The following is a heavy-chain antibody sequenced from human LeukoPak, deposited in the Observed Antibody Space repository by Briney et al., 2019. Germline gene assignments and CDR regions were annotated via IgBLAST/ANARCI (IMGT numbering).Heavy chain of an antibody. V-gene: IGHV3-30*18. CDR3: AKQGGVGYSYGSYYFDY. Sequence: GRSLRLSCAASGFTFSSYGMHWVRQAPGKGLEWVAVISYDGSNKYYADSVKGRFTISRDNSKNTLYLQMNSLRAEDTAVYYCAKQGGVGYSYGSYYFDYWGQGTLVTVSS. D-gene: IGHD5-18*01. CDR1: GFTFSSYG. CDR2: ISYDGSNK. J-gene: IGHJ4*02.